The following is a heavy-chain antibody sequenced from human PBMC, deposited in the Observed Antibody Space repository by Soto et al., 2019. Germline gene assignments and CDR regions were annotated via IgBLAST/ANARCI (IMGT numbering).Heavy chain of an antibody. D-gene: IGHD3-16*01. Sequence: SETLSLTCTVSGGSISSGDYYWSWIRQPPGKGLEWIGYIYYSGSTYYNPSLKSRVTISVDTSKNQFSLKLSSVTAADTAVYYCARRSRGLEAVHYWGQGTLVTVSS. CDR1: GGSISSGDYY. CDR2: IYYSGST. CDR3: ARRSRGLEAVHY. J-gene: IGHJ4*02. V-gene: IGHV4-30-4*01.